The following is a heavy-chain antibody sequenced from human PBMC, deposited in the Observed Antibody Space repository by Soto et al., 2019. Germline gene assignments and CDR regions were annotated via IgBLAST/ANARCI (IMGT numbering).Heavy chain of an antibody. CDR3: ARGGDCTNGVCYYYYYGMDV. CDR2: TYYRSKWYN. CDR1: GDSVSSNSAA. D-gene: IGHD2-8*01. J-gene: IGHJ6*02. Sequence: SQTLSLTCAISGDSVSSNSAAWNWIRQSPSRGLEWLGRTYYRSKWYNDYAVSVKSRITINPDTSKNQFSLQLNSVTPEDTAVYYCARGGDCTNGVCYYYYYGMDVWGQGTTVTVSS. V-gene: IGHV6-1*01.